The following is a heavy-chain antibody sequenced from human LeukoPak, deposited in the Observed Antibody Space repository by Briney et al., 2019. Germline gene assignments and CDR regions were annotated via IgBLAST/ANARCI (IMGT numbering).Heavy chain of an antibody. CDR3: ARALQAFDY. CDR1: GYRFNTYA. V-gene: IGHV1-3*04. CDR2: INTGSGNT. Sequence: ASVKVSCKASGYRFNTYAVHWVRQAPGQSPEWMGWINTGSGNTKYLQKFQGRVTFTRDTSATTAYMELSSLRSDDTAVYYCARALQAFDYWGQGTLVTVSS. J-gene: IGHJ4*02. D-gene: IGHD4-11*01.